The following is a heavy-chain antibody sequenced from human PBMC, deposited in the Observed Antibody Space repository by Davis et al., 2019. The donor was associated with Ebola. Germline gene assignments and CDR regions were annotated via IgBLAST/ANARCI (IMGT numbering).Heavy chain of an antibody. Sequence: ASVKVSCKASGYTFTSYYMHWVRQAPGQGLEWMGIINPSGGSTSYAQKFQGRVTMTRDTSISTAYMELSRLRSDDTAVYYCASVFYGDYRLFDYWGQGTLVTVSS. CDR3: ASVFYGDYRLFDY. CDR2: INPSGGST. D-gene: IGHD4-17*01. V-gene: IGHV1-46*01. J-gene: IGHJ4*02. CDR1: GYTFTSYY.